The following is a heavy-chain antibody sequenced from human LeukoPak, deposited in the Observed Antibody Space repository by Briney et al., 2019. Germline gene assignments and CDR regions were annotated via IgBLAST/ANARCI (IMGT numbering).Heavy chain of an antibody. J-gene: IGHJ4*02. CDR1: GGSMTTHH. Sequence: SETLSLTCTVSGGSMTTHHWNWIRQTPAKGLEWIGYVFDSGRTKVNPSLTSRVTLSTDTSKNQLSLRLSSVTAADTAVYYCTTIKRGDIFGYFDFWGQGILVTASS. D-gene: IGHD5-18*01. CDR3: TTIKRGDIFGYFDF. CDR2: VFDSGRT. V-gene: IGHV4-59*11.